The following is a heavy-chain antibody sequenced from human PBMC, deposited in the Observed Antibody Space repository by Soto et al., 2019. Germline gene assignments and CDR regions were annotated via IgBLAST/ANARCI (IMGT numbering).Heavy chain of an antibody. V-gene: IGHV1-69*13. J-gene: IGHJ4*02. CDR1: GGTFSNLA. Sequence: GASVKVSCKASGGTFSNLAISWVRQAPGQGLEWMGGIIPFFGTANYAEKFQGRVTITADESTSTAYMDLSSLRSDDTAVYYCARGPPSLNTIVVAPFAFWGQGTPVTVSS. D-gene: IGHD2-21*01. CDR3: ARGPPSLNTIVVAPFAF. CDR2: IIPFFGTA.